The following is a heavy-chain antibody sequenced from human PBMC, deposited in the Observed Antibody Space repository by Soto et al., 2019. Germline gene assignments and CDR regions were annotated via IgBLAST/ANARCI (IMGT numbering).Heavy chain of an antibody. V-gene: IGHV4-34*01. Sequence: QVQLQQWGAGLLKPSETLSLTCAVYGGSFSGYYWSWIRQPPGKGLEWIGEINHSGSTNYNPSLKSRVTISVDTSKNQFSLKLSSVTAADTAVYYCASSSGYYYYFDYWGQGTLVTVSS. D-gene: IGHD3-22*01. CDR2: INHSGST. J-gene: IGHJ4*02. CDR3: ASSSGYYYYFDY. CDR1: GGSFSGYY.